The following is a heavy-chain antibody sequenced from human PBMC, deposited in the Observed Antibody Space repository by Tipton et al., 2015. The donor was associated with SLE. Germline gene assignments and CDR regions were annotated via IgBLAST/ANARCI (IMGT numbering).Heavy chain of an antibody. CDR3: ARGILEWSDY. CDR1: GDSMSSYY. CDR2: IYYSGST. D-gene: IGHD3-3*01. V-gene: IGHV4-59*12. J-gene: IGHJ4*02. Sequence: LRLSCTVSGDSMSSYYWTWIRQPPGKGPEWIGYIYYSGSTNYNPSLKSRVTISVDTSKNQFSLKLSPVTAADTAVYYCARGILEWSDYWGQGTLVTVSS.